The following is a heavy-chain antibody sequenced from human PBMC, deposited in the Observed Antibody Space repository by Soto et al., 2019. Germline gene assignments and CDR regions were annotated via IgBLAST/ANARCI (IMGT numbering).Heavy chain of an antibody. CDR2: INPNSGGT. V-gene: IGHV1-2*04. Sequence: ASMKGSCKASGYTFTGYYMHSVRQAPGQWLEWMGWINPNSGGTIYAQKFQGWVTMTRDTSISTAYMELSRLRSDDTAVYYCARGALLEMVRGVIMSYWGQGTLVTVSS. CDR3: ARGALLEMVRGVIMSY. D-gene: IGHD3-10*01. J-gene: IGHJ4*02. CDR1: GYTFTGYY.